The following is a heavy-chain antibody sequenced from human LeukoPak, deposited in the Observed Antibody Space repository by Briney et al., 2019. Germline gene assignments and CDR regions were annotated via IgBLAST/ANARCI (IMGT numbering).Heavy chain of an antibody. V-gene: IGHV3-13*01. CDR3: ARGVVPGRGRTHFDY. D-gene: IGHD3-16*01. CDR2: IGTAGDT. CDR1: GLTFSSYD. J-gene: IGHJ4*02. Sequence: GGSLRLSCAASGLTFSSYDMHWVRQATGKGLEWVSAIGTAGDTYYPGSVKGRFTISRENAKNSLYLQMNSLRAGDTAVYYCARGVVPGRGRTHFDYWGQGTLVTVSS.